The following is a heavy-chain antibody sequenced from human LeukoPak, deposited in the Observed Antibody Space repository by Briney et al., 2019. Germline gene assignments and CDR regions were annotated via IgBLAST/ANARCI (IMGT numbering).Heavy chain of an antibody. J-gene: IGHJ4*02. Sequence: GGSLRLSCAASGFTLSSYWMSWVRLAPGKGLEWVANVKQDGSEKYYVDSVKGRFTISRDNAKSSLFLQMNSLRAEDTAVYYCARALDTSSRRYQPFEYWGQGTLVTVSS. CDR2: VKQDGSEK. CDR3: ARALDTSSRRYQPFEY. D-gene: IGHD5-18*01. V-gene: IGHV3-7*01. CDR1: GFTLSSYW.